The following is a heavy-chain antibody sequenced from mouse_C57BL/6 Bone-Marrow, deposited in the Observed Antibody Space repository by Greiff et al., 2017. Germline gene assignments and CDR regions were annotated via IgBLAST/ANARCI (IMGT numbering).Heavy chain of an antibody. CDR2: IDPSDSYT. CDR1: GYTFTSYW. D-gene: IGHD1-1*01. CDR3: AKKEEYYYGGSYNYAMDY. V-gene: IGHV1-59*01. J-gene: IGHJ4*01. Sequence: QVQLQQPGAELVRPGTSVKLSCKASGYTFTSYWLHWVKQRPGQGLEWIGVIDPSDSYTNYHQKFKGKATLTVDTSSSTAYMQLSSLTSEDSAVYYGAKKEEYYYGGSYNYAMDYWGQGTSVTVAS.